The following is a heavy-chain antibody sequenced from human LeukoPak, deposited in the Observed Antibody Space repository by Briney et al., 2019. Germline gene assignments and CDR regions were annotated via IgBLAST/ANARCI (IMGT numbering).Heavy chain of an antibody. Sequence: GGSLRLSCTASGFSFHSYAMTWVRQSPGGGLEWVAGISGSGVITYYADSVKGRFTISRDNSKNTLFLQLNSLRAEDTAIYYCAKVIGYGALDACDIWGQGTMVTVSS. CDR2: ISGSGVIT. D-gene: IGHD4-17*01. CDR1: GFSFHSYA. J-gene: IGHJ3*02. V-gene: IGHV3-23*01. CDR3: AKVIGYGALDACDI.